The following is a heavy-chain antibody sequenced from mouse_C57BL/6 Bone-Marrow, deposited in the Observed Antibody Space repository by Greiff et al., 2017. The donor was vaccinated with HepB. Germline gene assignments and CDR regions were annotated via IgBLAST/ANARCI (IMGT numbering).Heavy chain of an antibody. D-gene: IGHD1-1*01. CDR2: ISYDGSN. CDR3: ARGHYGSSYVGYFDV. CDR1: GYSITSGYY. V-gene: IGHV3-6*01. Sequence: EESGPGLVKPSQSLSLTCSVTGYSITSGYYWNWIRQFPGNKLEWMGYISYDGSNNYNPSLKNRISITRDTSKNQFFLKLNSVTTEDTATYYCARGHYGSSYVGYFDVWGTGTTVTVSS. J-gene: IGHJ1*03.